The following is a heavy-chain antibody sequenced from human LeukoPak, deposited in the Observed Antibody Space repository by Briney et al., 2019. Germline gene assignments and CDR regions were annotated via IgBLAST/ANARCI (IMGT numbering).Heavy chain of an antibody. CDR2: INPDSGDT. CDR1: GYNFAGYY. V-gene: IGHV1-2*06. D-gene: IGHD2-15*01. CDR3: ARSGYCSGGSCYSGFDY. J-gene: IGHJ4*02. Sequence: GASVKVSCKASGYNFAGYYIHWVRQPPGQGLEWLGRINPDSGDTNYAQKLQGRVTMTTDTSTSTAYMELRSLRSDDTAVYYCARSGYCSGGSCYSGFDYWGQGTLVTVSS.